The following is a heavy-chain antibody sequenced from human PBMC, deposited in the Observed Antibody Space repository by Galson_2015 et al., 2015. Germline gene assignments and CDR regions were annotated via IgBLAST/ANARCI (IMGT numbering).Heavy chain of an antibody. J-gene: IGHJ4*02. Sequence: SLRLSCAASGFTFSSYAMSWVHQAPGKGLEWVSAISASGSSTSYADSVKGRFTISRDNSKNTLYVQMNSLRVEDTAVYYCAKDFRSGYYSPTDYWGQGTLVTVSS. V-gene: IGHV3-23*01. CDR1: GFTFSSYA. D-gene: IGHD3-22*01. CDR2: ISASGSST. CDR3: AKDFRSGYYSPTDY.